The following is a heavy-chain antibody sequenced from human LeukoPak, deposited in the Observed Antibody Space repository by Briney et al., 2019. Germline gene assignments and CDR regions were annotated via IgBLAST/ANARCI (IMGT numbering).Heavy chain of an antibody. Sequence: VKVSCKTSGGTFSRYAINWVRQAPGQGLEWMGRIIPIFHSANYAQKFQGRVTISTEQSTSTAYMELRSLKSEDTAVYYCAKAYDSSGYYYDYFDYWGQGTLVTVSS. CDR2: IIPIFHSA. J-gene: IGHJ4*02. CDR1: GGTFSRYA. V-gene: IGHV1-69*05. CDR3: AKAYDSSGYYYDYFDY. D-gene: IGHD3-22*01.